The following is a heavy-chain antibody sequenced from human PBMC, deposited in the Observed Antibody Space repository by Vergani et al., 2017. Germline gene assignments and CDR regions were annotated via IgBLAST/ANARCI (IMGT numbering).Heavy chain of an antibody. CDR2: ISSSSSTI. V-gene: IGHV3-48*01. J-gene: IGHJ4*02. Sequence: EVQLVESGGGLVQPGGSLRLSCAASGFTFSSYSMNWVRQAPGKGLEWVSYISSSSSTIYYADSVKGRSTISRDNAKNSLYLQMNSLRAEDTALYYCARDANYGDYWGQGTLVTVSS. CDR1: GFTFSSYS. CDR3: ARDANYGDY. D-gene: IGHD4/OR15-4a*01.